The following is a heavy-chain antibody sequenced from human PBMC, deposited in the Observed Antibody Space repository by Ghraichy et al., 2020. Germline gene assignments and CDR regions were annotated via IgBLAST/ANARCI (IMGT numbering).Heavy chain of an antibody. CDR2: ITSSRSYI. J-gene: IGHJ6*02. CDR1: GFTFSIYG. Sequence: GGSLRLSCAASGFTFSIYGMNWVRQAPGKGLEWFSSITSSRSYIYYADSVKGRFTISRDNAKNSLYLQMNSLRAEDTAVYYCAGFVLRFWDFGSGTTQGGMDVWGQGTTVTVSS. V-gene: IGHV3-21*01. D-gene: IGHD3-3*01. CDR3: AGFVLRFWDFGSGTTQGGMDV.